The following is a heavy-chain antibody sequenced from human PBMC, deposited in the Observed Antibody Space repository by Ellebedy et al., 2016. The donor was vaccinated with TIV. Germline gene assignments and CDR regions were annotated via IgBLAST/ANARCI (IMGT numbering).Heavy chain of an antibody. V-gene: IGHV3-9*01. Sequence: SLKISCAASGFTFDDYALHWVRQGPGKGLEWVSGISWDSGSIGYADSVKGRFTISRDNAKNSLYLQLNSLRAGDTAVYYCARAGYSASWLDFDYWGQGTLVTVSS. J-gene: IGHJ4*02. CDR2: ISWDSGSI. D-gene: IGHD6-13*01. CDR1: GFTFDDYA. CDR3: ARAGYSASWLDFDY.